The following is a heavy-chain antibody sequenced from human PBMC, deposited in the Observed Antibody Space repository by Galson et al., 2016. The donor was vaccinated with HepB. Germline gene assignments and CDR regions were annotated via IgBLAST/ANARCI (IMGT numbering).Heavy chain of an antibody. CDR1: GLTFSSYD. J-gene: IGHJ4*02. CDR2: ISGSGAGT. CDR3: AKAWSPFY. V-gene: IGHV3-23*01. Sequence: SLRLSCAASGLTFSSYDMSWVRQAPGKGLQCVSSISGSGAGTHYADYVKGRFTISRDNFNNMLYLQMNSLRAEDTGIYYCAKAWSPFYWGQGTLVSVSS. D-gene: IGHD2-15*01.